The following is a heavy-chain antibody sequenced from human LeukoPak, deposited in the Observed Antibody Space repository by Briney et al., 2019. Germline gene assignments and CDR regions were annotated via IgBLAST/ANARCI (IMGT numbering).Heavy chain of an antibody. J-gene: IGHJ4*02. V-gene: IGHV3-21*01. D-gene: IGHD6-25*01. CDR1: GFAFNTYT. CDR2: ISSTGAYI. CDR3: ARVSSNPYSRGYHHFDY. Sequence: GGSLRLSCAASGFAFNTYTMSWVRQTPGKGLEWVSSISSTGAYIYHADSMDGRFTVSRDNARNLLYLHMNSLRAEDSAMYFCARVSSNPYSRGYHHFDYWGQGTLVTVSS.